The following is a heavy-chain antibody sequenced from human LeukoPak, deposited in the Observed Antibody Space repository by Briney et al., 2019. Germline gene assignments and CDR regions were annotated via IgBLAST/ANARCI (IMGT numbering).Heavy chain of an antibody. Sequence: GGSLRLSRAASGFTFSSYAMSWVRQAPGKGLEWVSAISGSGGNTYYADSVKGRFTISRDNSKNTLYLQMNSLRAEDTAVYYCAKDRGSGSYYPKPYYFDYWGQGTLVTVSS. CDR2: ISGSGGNT. D-gene: IGHD1-26*01. V-gene: IGHV3-23*01. CDR1: GFTFSSYA. J-gene: IGHJ4*02. CDR3: AKDRGSGSYYPKPYYFDY.